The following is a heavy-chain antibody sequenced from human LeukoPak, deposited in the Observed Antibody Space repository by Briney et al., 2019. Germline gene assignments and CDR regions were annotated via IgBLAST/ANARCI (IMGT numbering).Heavy chain of an antibody. J-gene: IGHJ4*02. Sequence: SETLSLTCTVSGGSISSYYWSWIRQPPGKGLEWSGYIYYSGSTNHNPSLKSRVTISVDTSKNQFSLKLSSVTAADTAVYYCARQKYLPDYWGQGTLVTVSS. CDR2: IYYSGST. CDR1: GGSISSYY. V-gene: IGHV4-59*08. CDR3: ARQKYLPDY. D-gene: IGHD2-2*01.